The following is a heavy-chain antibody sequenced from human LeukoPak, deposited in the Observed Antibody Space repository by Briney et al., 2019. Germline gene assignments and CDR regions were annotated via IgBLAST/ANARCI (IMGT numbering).Heavy chain of an antibody. CDR3: ARDVATAVTPMIGAFDI. J-gene: IGHJ3*02. V-gene: IGHV3-33*01. CDR2: IWYDGSNK. CDR1: GFTFSSYG. Sequence: GRSLRLSCAASGFTFSSYGMHWVRQAPGKGLEWVAVIWYDGSNKYYADSVKGRFTISRDNSKNTLYLQMNSLRAEDTAVYYCARDVATAVTPMIGAFDIWGQGTMVTVSS. D-gene: IGHD4-23*01.